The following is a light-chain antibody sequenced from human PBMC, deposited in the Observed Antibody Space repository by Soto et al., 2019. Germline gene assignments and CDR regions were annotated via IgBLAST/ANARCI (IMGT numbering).Light chain of an antibody. CDR1: DSNIGSTA. J-gene: IGLJ3*02. Sequence: QSVLTQPPSVSATPGQGVILSCSGGDSNIGSTAVNWYQQLPGTAPRLLIYSSNQRPSGVPDRISGSKSGTSASLAISGLQSEDEADYYCAAWDDDLPVWLFCGGTKVTVL. CDR2: SSN. CDR3: AAWDDDLPVWL. V-gene: IGLV1-44*01.